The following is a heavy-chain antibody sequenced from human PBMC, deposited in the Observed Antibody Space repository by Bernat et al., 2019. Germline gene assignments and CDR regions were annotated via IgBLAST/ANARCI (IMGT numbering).Heavy chain of an antibody. J-gene: IGHJ6*02. Sequence: EVQLVESGGGLVQPGGSLRLSCAASGFTFSSYWMHWVRQAPGKGLVWVSRIDSDGSSISYADSVKGRFTISRDNAKNTLYLQMNSLRAEDTGVYYCARLPSPYYYYYYGTDVWGQGTTVTVSS. CDR3: ARLPSPYYYYYYGTDV. CDR2: IDSDGSSI. V-gene: IGHV3-74*01. CDR1: GFTFSSYW.